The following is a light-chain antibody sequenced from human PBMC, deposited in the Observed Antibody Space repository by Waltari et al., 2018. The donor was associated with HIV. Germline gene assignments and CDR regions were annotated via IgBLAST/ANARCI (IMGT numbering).Light chain of an antibody. J-gene: IGKJ1*01. CDR1: QGVSSN. CDR2: GAS. CDR3: QQYNNWPGT. V-gene: IGKV3-15*01. Sequence: EVVMTQSPATLSVSPGESVTLSCRGSQGVSSNLAWYQQKPGQAPRLHIYGASTRATGLPARFSGSGSGTEFTLTISSLQSEDFAVYYCQQYNNWPGTFGQGTKVEIK.